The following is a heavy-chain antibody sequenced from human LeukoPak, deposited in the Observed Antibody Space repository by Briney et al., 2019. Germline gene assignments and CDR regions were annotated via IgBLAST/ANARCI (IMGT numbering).Heavy chain of an antibody. Sequence: GGSLRLSCAASGFMFSYYWMSWVRQAPGKGLEWVANIKQDGSEKYYVDSVKGRFTISRDNAKNSLYLQMNSLRADDTAVYYCVRGHCSGGSCYSFWDAFDIWGQGTMVTVSS. CDR1: GFMFSYYW. CDR3: VRGHCSGGSCYSFWDAFDI. D-gene: IGHD2-15*01. J-gene: IGHJ3*02. V-gene: IGHV3-7*04. CDR2: IKQDGSEK.